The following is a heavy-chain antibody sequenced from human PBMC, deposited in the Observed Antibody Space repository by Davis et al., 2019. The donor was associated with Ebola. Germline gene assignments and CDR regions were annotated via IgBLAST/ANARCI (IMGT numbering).Heavy chain of an antibody. D-gene: IGHD2-15*01. CDR3: AIDRCSVGSCYLSGTPPDY. J-gene: IGHJ4*02. CDR1: GGTFSSYA. Sequence: AASVKVSCKASGGTFSSYAISWVRQAPGQGLEWMGGIIPIFGTANYAQKFQGRVTITADKSTSTAYMQRSSLRSEDTAVYYWAIDRCSVGSCYLSGTPPDYWGQGTLVTGSS. CDR2: IIPIFGTA. V-gene: IGHV1-69*06.